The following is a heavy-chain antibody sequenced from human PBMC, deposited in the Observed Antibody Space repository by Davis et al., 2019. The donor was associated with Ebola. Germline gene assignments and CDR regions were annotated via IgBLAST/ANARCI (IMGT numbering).Heavy chain of an antibody. CDR2: TYYSSKWYN. Sequence: HSQTLSLTCAISGDRVSSGGWNWIRQSPSRGLEWLGRTYYSSKWYNDYAVSVKSRITINPDTSKNQFSLQLNSVTPEDTALYYCARGWLRTGMDVWGKGTTVTVSS. D-gene: IGHD5-18*01. CDR1: GDRVSSGG. V-gene: IGHV6-1*01. J-gene: IGHJ6*04. CDR3: ARGWLRTGMDV.